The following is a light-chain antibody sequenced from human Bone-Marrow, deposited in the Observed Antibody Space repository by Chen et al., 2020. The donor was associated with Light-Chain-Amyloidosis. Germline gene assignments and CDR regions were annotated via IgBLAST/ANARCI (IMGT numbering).Light chain of an antibody. CDR3: QQYFAPPLT. CDR2: WTS. Sequence: DIVMTQSPDSLAVSLGERAIINCKSSQSIFYSSTNKNYLAWYQQKAGQPPKLLISWTSTRQSGVPDRFRGSGSGTDFTLTSSSLQAEDVAVYFCQQYFAPPLTFGGGTKVEIK. V-gene: IGKV4-1*01. CDR1: QSIFYSSTNKNY. J-gene: IGKJ4*01.